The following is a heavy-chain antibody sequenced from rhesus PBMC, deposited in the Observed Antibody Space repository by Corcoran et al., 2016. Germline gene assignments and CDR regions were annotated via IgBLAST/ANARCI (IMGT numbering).Heavy chain of an antibody. CDR1: GFTFSSYG. CDR2: IWYDGSKQ. D-gene: IGHD5-24*01. V-gene: IGHV3-54*02. J-gene: IGHJ4*01. CDR3: VRGGYSYGFVY. Sequence: EVQLVESGGGLVQPGGSLRRSCAASGFTFSSYGLHWVRQAPGKGLEWVAGIWYDGSKQYYTDSVKDRFTISRDNSKNMLYLQMNNLRVEDMAVYYCVRGGYSYGFVYWGQGVLVTVSS.